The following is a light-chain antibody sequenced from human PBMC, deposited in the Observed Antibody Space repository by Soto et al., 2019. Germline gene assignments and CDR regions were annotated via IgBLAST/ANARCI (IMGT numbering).Light chain of an antibody. Sequence: QSALTQPASVSGSPGQSITISCTGTRSDVGGYNFVSWFQQHPGKAPKLIIYEVTNRPSGISNRFSGSKSGNTASLTISGLQAEDEADYYCSSYAGSNNFDVVFGGGTKLTVL. CDR2: EVT. CDR3: SSYAGSNNFDVV. V-gene: IGLV2-14*01. J-gene: IGLJ2*01. CDR1: RSDVGGYNF.